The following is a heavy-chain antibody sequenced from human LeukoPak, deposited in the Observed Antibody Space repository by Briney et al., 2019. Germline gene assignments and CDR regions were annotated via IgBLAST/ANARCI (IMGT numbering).Heavy chain of an antibody. CDR2: IYSGGST. V-gene: IGHV3-66*01. D-gene: IGHD2-2*02. Sequence: GGSLRLSCAASGFTVSSSYMSWVRQAPGKGLEWVSVIYSGGSTYYADSVKGRFTISRDNSKNTLYLQMNSLRAEDTAVYYCARFPIRTDNRYYYYMDVWGKGTTVTVSS. CDR3: ARFPIRTDNRYYYYMDV. CDR1: GFTVSSSY. J-gene: IGHJ6*03.